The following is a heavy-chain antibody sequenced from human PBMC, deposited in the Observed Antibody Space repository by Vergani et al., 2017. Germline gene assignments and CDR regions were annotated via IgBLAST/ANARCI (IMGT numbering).Heavy chain of an antibody. CDR3: AGSYSVLLWFGELLDFFDY. V-gene: IGHV4-39*01. CDR2: IYYSGST. CDR1: GGSISSSSYY. D-gene: IGHD3-10*01. Sequence: QLQLQESGPGLVKPSETLSLTCTVSGGSISSSSYYWGWIRQPPGKGLEWIGSIYYSGSTYYNPSLKSRVTISVDTSKNQFSLKLSSVTAADTAVYYCAGSYSVLLWFGELLDFFDYWGQGTLVTVSS. J-gene: IGHJ4*02.